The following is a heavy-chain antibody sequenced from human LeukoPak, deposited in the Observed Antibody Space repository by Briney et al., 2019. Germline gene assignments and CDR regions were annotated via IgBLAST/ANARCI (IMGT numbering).Heavy chain of an antibody. CDR3: ARAGPAPAMVRGVTPPFDY. Sequence: SETLSLTCTVSGGSISSYYWSWIRQPPGKGLEWIGYIYYSGSTNYNPSLKSRVTISVDTSKNQFSLKLSSVTAADTAVYYCARAGPAPAMVRGVTPPFDYWGQGTLVTVSS. CDR2: IYYSGST. D-gene: IGHD3-10*01. CDR1: GGSISSYY. V-gene: IGHV4-59*01. J-gene: IGHJ4*02.